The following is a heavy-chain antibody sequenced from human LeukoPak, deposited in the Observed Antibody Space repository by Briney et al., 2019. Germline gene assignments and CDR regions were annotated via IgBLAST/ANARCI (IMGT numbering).Heavy chain of an antibody. CDR3: AKAGGSSWYDA. Sequence: GGSLRLSCAASGFTFSSYSMNWVRQAPGKGLEWVSYISSSSSTIYYADSVKGRFTISRDNSKNTLYLQINSLRAEDTAVYYCAKAGGSSWYDAWGQGILVTVSS. J-gene: IGHJ5*02. CDR1: GFTFSSYS. CDR2: ISSSSSTI. D-gene: IGHD6-13*01. V-gene: IGHV3-48*01.